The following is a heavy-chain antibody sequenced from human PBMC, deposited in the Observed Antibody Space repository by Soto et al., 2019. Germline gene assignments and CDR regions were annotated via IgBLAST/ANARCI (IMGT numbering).Heavy chain of an antibody. V-gene: IGHV1-18*01. J-gene: IGHJ4*02. D-gene: IGHD3-16*02. Sequence: ASVKVSCKASGYTFTSYGISWVRQAPGQGLEWMGWISAYNGNTNYAQKLQGRVTMTTDTSTSTAYMELRSLRSDDTAVYYCARDSPYYDYIWGSYRSSFDYWGQGTLVTVSS. CDR2: ISAYNGNT. CDR1: GYTFTSYG. CDR3: ARDSPYYDYIWGSYRSSFDY.